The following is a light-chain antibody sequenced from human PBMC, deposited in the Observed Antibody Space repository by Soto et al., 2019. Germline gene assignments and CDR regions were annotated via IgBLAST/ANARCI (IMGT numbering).Light chain of an antibody. J-gene: IGKJ4*01. CDR3: QQYYSSPLT. V-gene: IGKV4-1*01. CDR2: WAS. CDR1: QSFLYSSNNKNY. Sequence: DGVMTQSPASLAVSLGERATINCKSSQSFLYSSNNKNYLAWYQQKPGQPPKLLIYWASTRESGVPDRFSGSGSGTDFTLTISSLQAEDVAVYYCQQYYSSPLTFGGGTKVDIK.